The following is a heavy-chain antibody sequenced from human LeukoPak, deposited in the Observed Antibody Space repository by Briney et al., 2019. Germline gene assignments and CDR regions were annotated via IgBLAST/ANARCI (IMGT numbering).Heavy chain of an antibody. CDR3: ARGYSNYVYYFDY. D-gene: IGHD4-11*01. V-gene: IGHV4-31*03. Sequence: PSETLSLTCTVSGGSISSGGYYWSRIRQHPGKGLEWIGYIYYSGSTYYNPSLKSRVTISVDTSKNQFSLKLSSVTAADTAVYYCARGYSNYVYYFDYWGQGTLVTVSS. CDR1: GGSISSGGYY. J-gene: IGHJ4*02. CDR2: IYYSGST.